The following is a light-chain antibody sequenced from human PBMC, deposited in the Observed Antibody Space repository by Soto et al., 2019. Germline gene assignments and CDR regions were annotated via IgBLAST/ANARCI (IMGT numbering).Light chain of an antibody. CDR3: QQYGTSPIT. CDR2: GAS. CDR1: QTVSSY. Sequence: ENVLTQSPGTLSLSPGERATLSCRATQTVSSYLTWYQQSPGRAPRLLSYGASKRATGIPDRFSGSGSGTDVTLTISRLEPEDFALYYCQQYGTSPITFGQGTRLEIK. J-gene: IGKJ5*01. V-gene: IGKV3-20*01.